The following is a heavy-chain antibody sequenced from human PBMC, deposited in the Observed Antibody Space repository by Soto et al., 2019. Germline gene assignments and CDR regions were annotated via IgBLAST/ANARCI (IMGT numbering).Heavy chain of an antibody. J-gene: IGHJ4*02. CDR3: ARDSDFDSSGRFDY. CDR1: GFAFRSSS. V-gene: IGHV3-21*01. Sequence: GSLRLSCAASGFAFRSSSMNWVRQAPGTGLEWVSSITSGSSYTYYADSVKGRFTISRDNANSSLFLQMNSLRVEDTAVYYCARDSDFDSSGRFDYWGQGTLVTVSS. D-gene: IGHD3-22*01. CDR2: ITSGSSYT.